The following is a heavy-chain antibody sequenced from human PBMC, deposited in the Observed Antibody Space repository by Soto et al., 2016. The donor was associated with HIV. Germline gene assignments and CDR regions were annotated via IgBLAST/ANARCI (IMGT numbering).Heavy chain of an antibody. CDR1: GLTFSTYS. V-gene: IGHV3-21*01. D-gene: IGHD2-15*01. CDR2: ISVNSTYI. CDR3: ARGSRMGGICWQGIS. J-gene: IGHJ4*02. Sequence: EVQLVESGGGLVKPGGSLRLSCVASGLTFSTYSMNWVRQAPGKGLEWVASISVNSTYIYYANSLRGRFIISRDNARNSLYLQMDSLRDEDTAVYYCARGSRMGGICWQGISWGQGIRGHRLL.